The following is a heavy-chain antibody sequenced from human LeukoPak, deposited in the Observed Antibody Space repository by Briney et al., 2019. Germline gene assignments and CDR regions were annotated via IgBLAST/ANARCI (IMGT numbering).Heavy chain of an antibody. Sequence: PGGSLRLSCAASGFTFSSYAMSWVRQAPGKGLEWVSAISGSGGSTYYADSVKGRFTISRDNSKNTLYLQMNSLRAEDTAVYYCARGSKTAGTIYSFDYWGQGTLVTVSS. CDR1: GFTFSSYA. CDR3: ARGSKTAGTIYSFDY. J-gene: IGHJ4*02. D-gene: IGHD6-13*01. CDR2: ISGSGGST. V-gene: IGHV3-23*01.